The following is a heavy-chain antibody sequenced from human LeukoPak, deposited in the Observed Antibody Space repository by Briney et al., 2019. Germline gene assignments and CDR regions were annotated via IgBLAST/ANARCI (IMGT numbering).Heavy chain of an antibody. D-gene: IGHD3-22*01. J-gene: IGHJ4*02. Sequence: PSETLSLTCAVYGGSFSGYYWSWIRQPPGKGLEWIGEINHSGSTNYNPSLKSRVTISVDTSKNQFSLKLSSVTAADTAVYYCARESNKYYDSSGYYFDYWGQGTLVTVSP. CDR1: GGSFSGYY. CDR3: ARESNKYYDSSGYYFDY. V-gene: IGHV4-34*01. CDR2: INHSGST.